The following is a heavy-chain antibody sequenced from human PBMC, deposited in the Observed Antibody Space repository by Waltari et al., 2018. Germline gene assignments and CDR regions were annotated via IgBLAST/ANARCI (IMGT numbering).Heavy chain of an antibody. V-gene: IGHV3-23*01. Sequence: EVHMFEPGGGLVQPGGSLRISCAASGLPFSRAAPTWVRQAQGKGLGWVAGMSGGGADTLYADSVRARFTISRDNSKNTLYLQMNSLRGEDTAVYYCAKMPAAYYYGSTGFHLDAFEIWGQGTRVTVSS. CDR1: GLPFSRAA. CDR2: MSGGGADT. D-gene: IGHD3-22*01. CDR3: AKMPAAYYYGSTGFHLDAFEI. J-gene: IGHJ3*02.